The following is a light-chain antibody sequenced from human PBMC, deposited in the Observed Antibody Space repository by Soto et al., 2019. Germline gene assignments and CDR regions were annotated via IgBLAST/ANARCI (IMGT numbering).Light chain of an antibody. CDR1: QSVGNNY. CDR3: QHFDGSSLFT. J-gene: IGKJ3*01. V-gene: IGKV3-20*01. CDR2: GAF. Sequence: EIVLTQSPGTLSLSPGERATLSCRASQSVGNNYLAWYQQKPGQAPRLLIYGAFRRATGIPDRFSGSGSGTDFTLTISRLEPEDFAVYFWQHFDGSSLFTFGPGTNVYI.